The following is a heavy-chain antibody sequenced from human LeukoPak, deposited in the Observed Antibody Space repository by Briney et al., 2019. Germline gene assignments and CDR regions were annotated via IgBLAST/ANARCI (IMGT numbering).Heavy chain of an antibody. CDR3: ASGWRYANTQPPFDY. CDR2: INPNSGGT. D-gene: IGHD1-14*01. Sequence: ASVKVSCKASGYTFTGYYMHWVRQAPGQGLEWMGWINPNSGGTNYAQKFQGRVTMTRDTSISTAYMELSRLRSDDTAAYYCASGWRYANTQPPFDYWGQGTLVTVSS. V-gene: IGHV1-2*02. CDR1: GYTFTGYY. J-gene: IGHJ4*02.